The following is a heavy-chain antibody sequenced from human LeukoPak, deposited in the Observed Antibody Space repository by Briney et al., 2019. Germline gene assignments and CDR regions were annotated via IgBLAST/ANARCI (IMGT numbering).Heavy chain of an antibody. V-gene: IGHV3-23*02. CDR3: AKGGAYGSGSYCDY. J-gene: IGHJ4*02. D-gene: IGHD3-10*01. CDR2: ISGGGSDT. Sequence: GGSLRLSCAVSGFTFSGHGMHWVRQVPGKGLEWVASISGGGSDTYNEDAVKGRFTISRDNYKSKLSLQMNSLRAEDTAVYYCAKGGAYGSGSYCDYWGQGTLVTVSS. CDR1: GFTFSGHG.